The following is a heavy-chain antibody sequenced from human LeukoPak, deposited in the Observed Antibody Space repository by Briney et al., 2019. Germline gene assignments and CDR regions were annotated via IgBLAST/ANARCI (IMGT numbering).Heavy chain of an antibody. CDR1: GFTFSSYA. CDR3: AKDAGYYGSSGYYDY. V-gene: IGHV3-30*09. J-gene: IGHJ4*02. Sequence: GGSLRLSCAASGFTFSSYAMHWVRQAPGKGLEWVAVISYDGSNKYYADSVKGRFAISRDNAKNSLYLQMNSLRAEDTALYYCAKDAGYYGSSGYYDYWGQGTLVTVSS. CDR2: ISYDGSNK. D-gene: IGHD3-22*01.